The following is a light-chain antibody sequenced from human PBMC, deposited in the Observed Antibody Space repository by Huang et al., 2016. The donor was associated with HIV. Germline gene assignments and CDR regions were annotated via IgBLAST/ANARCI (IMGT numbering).Light chain of an antibody. CDR3: QQSYSTPPRT. V-gene: IGKV1-39*01. CDR2: AAS. CDR1: QSISSY. J-gene: IGKJ1*01. Sequence: DIQMTQSPSSLSASVGDRVTLPCRASQSISSYLNWYQQKPGKAPKLRIYAASSLQSGVPSRFSGSGSGTDFTLTISSLQPEDVATYYCQQSYSTPPRTFGQGTKVEIK.